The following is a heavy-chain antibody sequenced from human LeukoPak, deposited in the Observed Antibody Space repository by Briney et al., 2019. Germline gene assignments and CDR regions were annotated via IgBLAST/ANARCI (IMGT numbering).Heavy chain of an antibody. V-gene: IGHV3-48*03. CDR2: ISSSGSTI. CDR3: ARGYCSGGSCHGHDAFDI. CDR1: GFTFSTYE. D-gene: IGHD2-15*01. Sequence: GGSLRLSCAASGFTFSTYEMNWVRRAPGKGLEWVSHISSSGSTIYYADSVKGRFTISRDNAKNSLYLQMNSLRAEDTAVYYCARGYCSGGSCHGHDAFDIWGQGTMVTVSS. J-gene: IGHJ3*02.